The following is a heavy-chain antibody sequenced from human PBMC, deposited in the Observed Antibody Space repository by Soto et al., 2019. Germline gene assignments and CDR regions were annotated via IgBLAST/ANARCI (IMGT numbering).Heavy chain of an antibody. CDR3: AREVYDGSDYYSRWYFDL. CDR2: ISSSSSSI. J-gene: IGHJ2*01. Sequence: EVQLVESGGGLVKPGGSLRLSCVASGFTLTGYSLNWVRQPPGKGLEWVSSISSSSSSIYYADSVRGRFAISRDNAKNSLYRQMNSLRADDTAVYYCAREVYDGSDYYSRWYFDLWGRGTLVTVSS. D-gene: IGHD3-22*01. V-gene: IGHV3-21*01. CDR1: GFTLTGYS.